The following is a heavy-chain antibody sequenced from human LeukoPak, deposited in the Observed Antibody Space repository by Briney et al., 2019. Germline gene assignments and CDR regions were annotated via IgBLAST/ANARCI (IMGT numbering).Heavy chain of an antibody. Sequence: ASVKVSCKASGYTFANYYINWARQAPGQGLEWVGGINPSGGRTTYTQKFLGRVTMTGDTSTSTVYMELSSLRSEDTAVYYCARAYGATSPFDYWGQGTLVIVSS. V-gene: IGHV1-46*01. J-gene: IGHJ4*02. CDR3: ARAYGATSPFDY. D-gene: IGHD4-17*01. CDR1: GYTFANYY. CDR2: INPSGGRT.